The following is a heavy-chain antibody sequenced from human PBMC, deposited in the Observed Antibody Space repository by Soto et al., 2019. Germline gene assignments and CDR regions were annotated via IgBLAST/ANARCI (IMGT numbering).Heavy chain of an antibody. D-gene: IGHD3-22*01. J-gene: IGHJ3*02. V-gene: IGHV1-69*06. CDR3: AMPLRRDDRSCLDI. CDR2: LIPIFGTA. Sequence: QVQLVQSGAEVKKPGSSVKVSCKASGGTFSSYAISWVRQAPGQGLEWMGGLIPIFGTANYAQKFQGRVRITADKSTGTAYMELSRLRSEDRAVYYCAMPLRRDDRSCLDIWGEGTMVTVS. CDR1: GGTFSSYA.